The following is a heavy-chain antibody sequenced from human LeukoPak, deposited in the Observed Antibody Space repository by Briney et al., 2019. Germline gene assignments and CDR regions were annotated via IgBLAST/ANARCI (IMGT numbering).Heavy chain of an antibody. V-gene: IGHV3-23*01. J-gene: IGHJ4*02. Sequence: GGSLRLSCAVSGFAFGSEAMSWVRQSPARGLEWVASISPGGGTTYYADYVKGRFTISRDNSNNTLYLQMNSLRAEDTAVYYCAKDKGWAAVAGSGDYWGQGTLVTVSS. CDR2: ISPGGGTT. D-gene: IGHD6-19*01. CDR1: GFAFGSEA. CDR3: AKDKGWAAVAGSGDY.